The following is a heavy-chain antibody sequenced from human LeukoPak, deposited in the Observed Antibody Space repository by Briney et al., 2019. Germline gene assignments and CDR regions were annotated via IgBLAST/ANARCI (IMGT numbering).Heavy chain of an antibody. CDR1: GGSISSSSYY. Sequence: SETLSLTCTVSGGSISSSSYYWGWIRQPPGKGLEWIGSIYYSGSTYYNPSLKSRVTISVDTSKNQFSLKLSSVTAADTAVYYCARVLRVGASFDYWGQGTLVTVSS. D-gene: IGHD1-26*01. CDR2: IYYSGST. V-gene: IGHV4-39*07. CDR3: ARVLRVGASFDY. J-gene: IGHJ4*02.